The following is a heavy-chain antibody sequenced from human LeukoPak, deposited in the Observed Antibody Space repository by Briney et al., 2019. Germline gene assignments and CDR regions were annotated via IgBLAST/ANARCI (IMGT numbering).Heavy chain of an antibody. Sequence: ASVKVSSKASGYTFTSYYMHWVRQAPGQGLEWMGIINPSGGSTSYAQKFQGRVTMTRDMSTSTVYMELSSLRSEDTAVYYCASEIAAAGKTFDYWGQGTLVTVSS. J-gene: IGHJ4*02. CDR3: ASEIAAAGKTFDY. CDR1: GYTFTSYY. D-gene: IGHD6-13*01. V-gene: IGHV1-46*01. CDR2: INPSGGST.